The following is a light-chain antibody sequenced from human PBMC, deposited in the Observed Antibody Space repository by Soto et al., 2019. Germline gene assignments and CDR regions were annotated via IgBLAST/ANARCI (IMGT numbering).Light chain of an antibody. CDR2: DAS. Sequence: DIQMTQSPSSLSASVGDRVTITCQASQDITNYLNWYQQKPGKAPKLLIYDASDLEKGVPSRFSGGGSGTDFTFTISSLQSEDIATYYCQQYENLPFTFGPGTTVDIK. J-gene: IGKJ3*01. CDR3: QQYENLPFT. V-gene: IGKV1-33*01. CDR1: QDITNY.